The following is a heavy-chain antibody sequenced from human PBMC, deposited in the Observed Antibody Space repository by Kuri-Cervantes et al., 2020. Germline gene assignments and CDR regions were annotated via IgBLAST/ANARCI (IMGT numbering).Heavy chain of an antibody. D-gene: IGHD1-20*01. Sequence: GESLKISCKGSGYSSTSYWIGWVRQMPGKGLEWMGIIYPGDSDTRYSPSFQGQVTISADKSISTAYLQWSSLKASDTAVYYCARHGITGTTGSYWFDPWGQGTLVTVSS. J-gene: IGHJ5*02. CDR1: GYSSTSYW. CDR2: IYPGDSDT. V-gene: IGHV5-51*01. CDR3: ARHGITGTTGSYWFDP.